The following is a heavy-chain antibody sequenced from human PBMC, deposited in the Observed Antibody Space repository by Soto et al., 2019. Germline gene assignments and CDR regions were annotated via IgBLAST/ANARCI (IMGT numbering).Heavy chain of an antibody. CDR3: ARGPLDYDFWSGYYSY. J-gene: IGHJ4*02. Sequence: EASVKVSCKASGGTFSSYAISWVRQAPGQGLEWMGGIIPIFGTANYAQKFQGRVTITADESTSTAYMELSSLRSEDTAVYYCARGPLDYDFWSGYYSYWGQGTLVTVSS. CDR1: GGTFSSYA. D-gene: IGHD3-3*01. CDR2: IIPIFGTA. V-gene: IGHV1-69*13.